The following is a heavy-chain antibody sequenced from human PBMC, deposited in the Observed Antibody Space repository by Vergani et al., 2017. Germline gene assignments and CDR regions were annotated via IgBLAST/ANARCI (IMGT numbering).Heavy chain of an antibody. CDR2: ISSSGSTI. Sequence: EVQLVESGGGLVQPGGSLRLSCAASGFTFSSYEMNWVRQAPGKGLEWVSYISSSGSTIYYADSVKGRFTISRDNAKNSLYLQMNSLRAEDTAVYYCARDRQETPDSGSYSDYYYGMDVWGQGTTVTVSS. V-gene: IGHV3-48*03. D-gene: IGHD1-26*01. CDR1: GFTFSSYE. CDR3: ARDRQETPDSGSYSDYYYGMDV. J-gene: IGHJ6*02.